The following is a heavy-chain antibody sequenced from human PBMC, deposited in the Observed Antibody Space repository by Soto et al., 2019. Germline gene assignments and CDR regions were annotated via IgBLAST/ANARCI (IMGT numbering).Heavy chain of an antibody. V-gene: IGHV6-1*01. CDR3: AREVRVSSSRNWFDP. J-gene: IGHJ5*02. D-gene: IGHD6-6*01. CDR1: GDSVSRNSAA. Sequence: PSQTLSLPCAISGDSVSRNSAAWNWIRQSPSRGLEWLGRTYYRSKWYNDYAVSVKSRITINPDTSKNQFSLQLNSVTPEDTAVYYCAREVRVSSSRNWFDPWGQGTLVTVSS. CDR2: TYYRSKWYN.